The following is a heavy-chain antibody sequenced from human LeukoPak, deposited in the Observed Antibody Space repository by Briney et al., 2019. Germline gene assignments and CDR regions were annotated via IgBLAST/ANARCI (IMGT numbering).Heavy chain of an antibody. D-gene: IGHD2-2*02. CDR1: GGSFSGYY. Sequence: SETLSLTCAVSGGSFSGYYWSWVRQPPGKGLEWIGEINHSGSTNYNPSLTSRVTISVDTSKNQFSLKLSSVTAADTAVYYCACYSNIAVVDELPAAIGGNWFDPWGQGTLVTVSS. J-gene: IGHJ5*02. V-gene: IGHV4-34*01. CDR3: ACYSNIAVVDELPAAIGGNWFDP. CDR2: INHSGST.